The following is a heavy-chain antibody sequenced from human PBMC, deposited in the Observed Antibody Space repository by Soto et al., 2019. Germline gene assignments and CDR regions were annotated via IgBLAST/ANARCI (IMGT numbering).Heavy chain of an antibody. J-gene: IGHJ6*02. CDR1: GGTFSSYA. CDR3: ARSWVAIQTQYGMDV. Sequence: SVKVSCKASGGTFSSYAISWVRQAPGQGLEWMGGIIPIFGTANYAQKFQGRVTITADESTSTAYMELSSLRSEDTAVYYCARSWVAIQTQYGMDVWGQGTRVTVSS. V-gene: IGHV1-69*13. D-gene: IGHD2-2*01. CDR2: IIPIFGTA.